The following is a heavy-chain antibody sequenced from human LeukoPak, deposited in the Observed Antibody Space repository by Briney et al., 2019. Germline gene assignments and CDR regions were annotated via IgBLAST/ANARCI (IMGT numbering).Heavy chain of an antibody. D-gene: IGHD3-22*01. CDR2: IWYDGSNQ. V-gene: IGHV3-33*01. J-gene: IGHJ4*02. CDR3: ARDWYYDSSGYLPY. CDR1: GFTFSRYA. Sequence: PGGSLRPSCAASGFTFSRYAMHWVRQAPGKGLEWVAVIWYDGSNQYYVDSVKGRFTISRDNSKKMLYLQMNSLRAEDTAVCYCARDWYYDSSGYLPYWGQGTLVIVSS.